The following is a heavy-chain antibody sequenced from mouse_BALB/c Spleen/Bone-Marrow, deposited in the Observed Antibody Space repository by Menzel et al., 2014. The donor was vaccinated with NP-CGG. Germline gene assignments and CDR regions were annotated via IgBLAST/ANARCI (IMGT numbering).Heavy chain of an antibody. D-gene: IGHD1-1*01. V-gene: IGHV1-7*01. CDR2: INPSTGYT. CDR3: ATRAYDSSYGFAY. Sequence: QVQLQQSGAELAKPGASVKMSCKASGYTFTNYWMPWVKQRPGQGLEWIGYINPSTGYTEYNQKFNDKATLTADKSSSTACMQLSSLTSEDSAVFYCATRAYDSSYGFAYWGQGTLVTVSA. J-gene: IGHJ3*01. CDR1: GYTFTNYW.